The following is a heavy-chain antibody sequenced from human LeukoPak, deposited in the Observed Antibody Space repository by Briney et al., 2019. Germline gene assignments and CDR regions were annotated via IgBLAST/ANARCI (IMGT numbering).Heavy chain of an antibody. CDR3: ARVKAAALPYFDY. CDR2: IIPIFGTA. CDR1: GGTFSSYA. J-gene: IGHJ4*02. V-gene: IGHV1-69*13. Sequence: GASVKVSCKASGGTFSSYAISWVRQAPGQGLEWMGGIIPIFGTANYAQKFQGRVTITADESTSTAYMEQSSLRSEDTAVYYCARVKAAALPYFDYWGQGTLVTVSS. D-gene: IGHD6-25*01.